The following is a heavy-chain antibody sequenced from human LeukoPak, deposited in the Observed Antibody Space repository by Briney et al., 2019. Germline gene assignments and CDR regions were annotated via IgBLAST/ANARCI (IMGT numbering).Heavy chain of an antibody. Sequence: PGGSLRLSCAASGFTFTTFWMSCVRQAPGRGLEWVANIKQDGSERYYVDSVKGRFTISRDNAKNSLYLQMNSLRAEDTGVYYCAGSGWQVYLDYWGQGALVTVSS. V-gene: IGHV3-7*01. CDR3: AGSGWQVYLDY. CDR2: IKQDGSER. D-gene: IGHD6-19*01. J-gene: IGHJ4*02. CDR1: GFTFTTFW.